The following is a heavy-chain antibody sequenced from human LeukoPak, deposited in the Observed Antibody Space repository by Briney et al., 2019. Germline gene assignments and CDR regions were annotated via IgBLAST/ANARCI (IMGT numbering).Heavy chain of an antibody. Sequence: KDGESLEISCQGSGYSFTSYWISWVRQMPGKGLEWMGRIDPSDSYTNYSPSLQGHVTISADKSISTAYLQWSSLKASDTAMYYCARGEYQLLPEGYWGQGTLVTVSS. CDR2: IDPSDSYT. CDR3: ARGEYQLLPEGY. D-gene: IGHD2-2*01. CDR1: GYSFTSYW. J-gene: IGHJ4*02. V-gene: IGHV5-10-1*01.